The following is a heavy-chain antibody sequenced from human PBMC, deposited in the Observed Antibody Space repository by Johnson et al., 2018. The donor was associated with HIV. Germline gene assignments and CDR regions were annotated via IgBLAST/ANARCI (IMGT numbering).Heavy chain of an antibody. CDR1: GFTFSDAW. D-gene: IGHD3-9*01. J-gene: IGHJ3*02. Sequence: MLLVESGGGWVKPGGSLRLSCAASGFTFSDAWMSWVRQAPGKGLEWVGRIKSKTDGGTTDYAAPVKGRFTISRDDSESTLYVQMNSLKTEDTAVYYCTTAGLRYFDWFTGAFDIWGQGTMVTVSS. V-gene: IGHV3-15*01. CDR2: IKSKTDGGTT. CDR3: TTAGLRYFDWFTGAFDI.